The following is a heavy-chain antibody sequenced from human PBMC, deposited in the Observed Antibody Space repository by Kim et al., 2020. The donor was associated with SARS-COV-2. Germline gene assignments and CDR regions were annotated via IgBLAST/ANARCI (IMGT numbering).Heavy chain of an antibody. D-gene: IGHD6-13*01. CDR3: ARDLGGTYSSSWYVGSHYYYGMDV. J-gene: IGHJ6*02. V-gene: IGHV4-59*01. CDR2: IYYSGST. CDR1: GGSISSYY. Sequence: SETLSLTCTVSGGSISSYYWSWIRQPPGKGLEWIGYIYYSGSTNYNPSLKSRVTISVDTSKNQFSLKLSSVTAADTAVYYCARDLGGTYSSSWYVGSHYYYGMDVWGQGTTVTVSS.